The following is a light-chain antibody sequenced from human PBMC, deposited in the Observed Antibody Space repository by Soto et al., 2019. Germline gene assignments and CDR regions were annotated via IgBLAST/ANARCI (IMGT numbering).Light chain of an antibody. CDR2: AAS. V-gene: IGKV3-20*01. CDR3: HQYGGSPPIT. CDR1: QTISNNF. Sequence: VLTQSPGTLSLSLGERATLSCRSSQTISNNFLAWYRQRPGQAPRRLIYAASIRAAGIPDRFSGSGSGTDFTLTISRLEPEDFAVYYCHQYGGSPPITFGQGTRVEIK. J-gene: IGKJ5*01.